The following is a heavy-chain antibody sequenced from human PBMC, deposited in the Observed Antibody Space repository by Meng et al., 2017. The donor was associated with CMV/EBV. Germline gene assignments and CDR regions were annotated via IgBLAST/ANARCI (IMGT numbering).Heavy chain of an antibody. V-gene: IGHV4-59*01. D-gene: IGHD2-2*01. J-gene: IGHJ5*02. CDR2: IYYSGST. CDR1: GGSISSYY. Sequence: SETLSLTCTVSGGSISSYYWSWIRQPPGKGLEWIGYIYYSGSTNYNPSLKSRVIISVDTSKNQFSLKLSSVTAADTAVYYCASRKRYCSSTSCYNWFDPWGQGTLVTVSS. CDR3: ASRKRYCSSTSCYNWFDP.